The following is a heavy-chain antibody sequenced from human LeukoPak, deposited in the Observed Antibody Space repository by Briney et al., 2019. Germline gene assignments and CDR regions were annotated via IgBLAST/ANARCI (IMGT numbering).Heavy chain of an antibody. CDR1: GYRFTSYW. D-gene: IGHD3-10*01. CDR2: IYPGDSDT. Sequence: GESLQISCQGSGYRFTSYWIGWVRPLPGKGLEWMGTIYPGDSDTRYSPSFQGQVTISADKSITTAYLQWNSLKASDTAMYYCARQGFYYGSGSQSDYWGQGTLVTVSS. V-gene: IGHV5-51*01. CDR3: ARQGFYYGSGSQSDY. J-gene: IGHJ4*02.